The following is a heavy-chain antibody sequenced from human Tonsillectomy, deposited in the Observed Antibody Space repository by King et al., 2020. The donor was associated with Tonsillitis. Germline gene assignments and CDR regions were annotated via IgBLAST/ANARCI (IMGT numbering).Heavy chain of an antibody. CDR3: ARGNVAEYSGFEVAPFNI. J-gene: IGHJ3*02. CDR2: INPSGGST. Sequence: VQLVESGAEVKKPGASVKVSCKASGYTFSSYYMHWVRQAPGQGLEWMGIINPSGGSTSYAQKFQGRVTITRDTSTSTVSMGRSSLRSEDTAVYYCARGNVAEYSGFEVAPFNIWGPGTTVTVSS. D-gene: IGHD5-12*01. V-gene: IGHV1-46*01. CDR1: GYTFSSYY.